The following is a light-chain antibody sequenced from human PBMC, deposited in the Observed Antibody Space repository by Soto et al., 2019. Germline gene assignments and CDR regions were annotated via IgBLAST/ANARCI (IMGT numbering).Light chain of an antibody. CDR3: GTWDNNLDAWV. CDR2: DND. CDR1: TSNIGRNF. J-gene: IGLJ3*02. Sequence: QSVLTQPRSVSAAPGQRITISCSGTTSNIGRNFVSWYHQFPGAAPELIIYDNDKRPAGIPDRFSGSRSDTSATLGITGLQPGDEADYYCGTWDNNLDAWVFGGGTKVTVL. V-gene: IGLV1-51*01.